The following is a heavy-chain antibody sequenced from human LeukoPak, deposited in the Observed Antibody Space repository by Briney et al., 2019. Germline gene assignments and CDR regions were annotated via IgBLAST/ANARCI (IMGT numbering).Heavy chain of an antibody. D-gene: IGHD1-1*01. J-gene: IGHJ4*02. CDR1: GFSLSTSGVG. CDR3: AHRVPIGGSWNEAIFDY. CDR2: IYWDDDK. V-gene: IGHV2-5*02. Sequence: RKSGPTLVEPTPTLTLTCTFSGFSLSTSGVGVGWIRQPPGKALEWLAVIYWDDDKRYSPSLKSRLTIIKDTTKNQVLLVMTNTDPVDTATYYCAHRVPIGGSWNEAIFDYWGQGTLVTVSS.